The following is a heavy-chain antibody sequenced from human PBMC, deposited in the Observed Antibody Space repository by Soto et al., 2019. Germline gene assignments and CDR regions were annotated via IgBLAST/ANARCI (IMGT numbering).Heavy chain of an antibody. CDR1: GFTFSIYA. Sequence: QSGGSLRLSCAASGFTFSIYAMHWVRQAPGKGLEWVAVISYDGSNKYYADSVKGRFTISRDNSKNTLYLQMNSLRAEDTAVYYCARPPGGGYFPYYFDYWGQGTLVTVSS. CDR3: ARPPGGGYFPYYFDY. V-gene: IGHV3-30-3*01. CDR2: ISYDGSNK. J-gene: IGHJ4*02. D-gene: IGHD2-21*01.